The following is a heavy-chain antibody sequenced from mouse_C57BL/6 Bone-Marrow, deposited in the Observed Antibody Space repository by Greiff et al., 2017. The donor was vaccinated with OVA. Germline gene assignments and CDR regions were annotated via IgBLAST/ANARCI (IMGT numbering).Heavy chain of an antibody. J-gene: IGHJ2*01. D-gene: IGHD1-1*01. CDR2: IYPRSGNT. CDR3: ARDYYGSGDEDY. CDR1: GYTFTSYG. Sequence: QVQLQQSGAELARPGASVKLSCKASGYTFTSYGISWVKQRTGQGLEWIGEIYPRSGNTYYNEKFKGKATLTADKSSSTAYMELRSLTSEDSAVYFCARDYYGSGDEDYWGQGTTLTVSS. V-gene: IGHV1-81*01.